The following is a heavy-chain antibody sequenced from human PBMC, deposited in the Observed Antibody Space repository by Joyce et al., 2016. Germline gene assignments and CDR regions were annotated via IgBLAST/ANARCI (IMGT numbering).Heavy chain of an antibody. CDR2: INKEGSST. V-gene: IGHV3-74*01. D-gene: IGHD3-3*01. CDR1: GFIFRDFR. Sequence: EVPLVETGGALVQPGGSLRLSCEGSGFIFRDFRLHWVRQVPGESPVWIADINKEGSSTVYAESVKVRCSVSRDNTKNMLFLEMKSVRAEDTAVYYCSRDDDDPFDYWGRGTLVTVAS. J-gene: IGHJ4*02. CDR3: SRDDDDPFDY.